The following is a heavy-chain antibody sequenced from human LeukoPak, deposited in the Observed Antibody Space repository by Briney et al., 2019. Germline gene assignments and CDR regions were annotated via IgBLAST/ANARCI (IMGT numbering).Heavy chain of an antibody. J-gene: IGHJ6*04. CDR3: ASRYCSSTSCYIPDV. V-gene: IGHV4-30-4*08. CDR2: IYYSGSS. CDR1: GGSISSGDYY. Sequence: SETLSLTCTVSGGSISSGDYYWSWIRQPPGKGLEWIGYIYYSGSSYYNPSLKSRVTISVDTSKNQFSLKLSSVTAADTAVHYCASRYCSSTSCYIPDVWGKGTTVTVSS. D-gene: IGHD2-2*02.